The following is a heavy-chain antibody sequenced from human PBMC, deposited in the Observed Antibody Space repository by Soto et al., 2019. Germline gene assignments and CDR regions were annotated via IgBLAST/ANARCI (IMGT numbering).Heavy chain of an antibody. D-gene: IGHD4-17*01. V-gene: IGHV3-23*01. Sequence: QPGGSLRLSCSASGFTFSNYAMSWVCQAPGKGLEWVSGLSDSGGTTNYADSVKGRFTISRDNSKNTLYLQMNSLRAEDAAVYYCVIAIRLLGYGDLYYFDYWGQGALVTVSS. CDR2: LSDSGGTT. CDR1: GFTFSNYA. J-gene: IGHJ4*02. CDR3: VIAIRLLGYGDLYYFDY.